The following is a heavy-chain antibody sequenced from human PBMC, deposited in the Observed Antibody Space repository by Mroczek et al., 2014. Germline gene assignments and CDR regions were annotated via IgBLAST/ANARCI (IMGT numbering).Heavy chain of an antibody. CDR2: ISYDGSNK. V-gene: IGHV3-30*18. CDR3: AKDTFDAQEGGITMIVVVTPPEY. J-gene: IGHJ4*02. D-gene: IGHD3-22*01. CDR1: GFTFSSYG. Sequence: QVQLVGVWGGVVQPGRSLRLSCAASGFTFSSYGMHWVRQAPGKGLEWVAVISYDGSNKYYADSVKGRFTISRDNSKNTLYLQMNSLRAEDTAVYYCAKDTFDAQEGGITMIVVVTPPEYWGQGTLVTVSS.